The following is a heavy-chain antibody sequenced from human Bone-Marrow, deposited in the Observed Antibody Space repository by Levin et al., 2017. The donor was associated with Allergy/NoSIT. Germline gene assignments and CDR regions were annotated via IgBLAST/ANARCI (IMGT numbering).Heavy chain of an antibody. CDR3: ASCSSTSCYTPYYGMDV. V-gene: IGHV5-10-1*01. CDR1: GYSFTSYW. Sequence: GGSLRLSCKGSGYSFTSYWISWVRQMPGKGLEWMGRIDPSDSYTNYSPSFQGHVTISADKSISTAYLQWSSLKASDTAMYYCASCSSTSCYTPYYGMDVWGQGTTVTVSS. J-gene: IGHJ6*02. D-gene: IGHD2-2*02. CDR2: IDPSDSYT.